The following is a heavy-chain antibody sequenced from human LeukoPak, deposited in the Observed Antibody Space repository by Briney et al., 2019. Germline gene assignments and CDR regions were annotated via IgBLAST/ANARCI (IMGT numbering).Heavy chain of an antibody. CDR3: ARLAAAGSPLYYYYYYMDV. V-gene: IGHV4-34*01. D-gene: IGHD6-13*01. Sequence: SETLSLTCAVYGGSLSGYYWSWIRQPPGKGLEWIGEINYCGCTNYNPSLKSRVTISVDTSKNQFSLKLSSVPAADTAVYYCARLAAAGSPLYYYYYYMDVWGKGTTVTVSS. CDR1: GGSLSGYY. J-gene: IGHJ6*03. CDR2: INYCGCT.